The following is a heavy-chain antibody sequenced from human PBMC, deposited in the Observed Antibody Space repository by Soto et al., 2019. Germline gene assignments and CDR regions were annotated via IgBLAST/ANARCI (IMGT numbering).Heavy chain of an antibody. V-gene: IGHV5-51*01. CDR1: GYSFTSYW. CDR3: ARYSCSSILYYYNGMDV. D-gene: IGHD6-6*01. CDR2: IYPGDSDT. Sequence: GESLKISCKGSGYSFTSYWIGWVRQMPGKGLEWMGIIYPGDSDTRYSPSFQGQVTISADKSISTAYLQWSSLKASDTAMYYCARYSCSSILYYYNGMDVWGQGTTVTVSS. J-gene: IGHJ6*02.